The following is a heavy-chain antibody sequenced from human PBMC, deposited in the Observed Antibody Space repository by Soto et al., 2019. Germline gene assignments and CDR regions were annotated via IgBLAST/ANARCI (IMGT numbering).Heavy chain of an antibody. D-gene: IGHD1-26*01. V-gene: IGHV3-23*01. CDR2: ISGSGGST. J-gene: IGHJ5*02. CDR3: WKGQGKLLTEREWFHP. Sequence: EVRLLESGGGLVQPGGSLRLSCAASGFTFSSYAMSWVRQAPGKGLEWVSVISGSGGSTYYADSVKGPFTISRDNFKTALYLEMDSLRAADTAVYYWWKGQGKLLTEREWFHPWGQGTLVTVSS. CDR1: GFTFSSYA.